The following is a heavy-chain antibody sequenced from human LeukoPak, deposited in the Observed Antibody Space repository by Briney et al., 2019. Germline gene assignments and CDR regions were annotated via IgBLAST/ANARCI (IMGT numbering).Heavy chain of an antibody. CDR1: GYTFTGYY. J-gene: IGHJ4*02. CDR3: ARDPVFLEWLLLFDY. CDR2: INPNSGGT. D-gene: IGHD3-3*01. V-gene: IGHV1-2*06. Sequence: GASVKASCKASGYTFTGYYMHWVRQAPGQGLEWMGRINPNSGGTNYAQKFQGRVTMTRHTSISTAYMELSRLRSDDTAVYYCARDPVFLEWLLLFDYWGQGTLVTVSS.